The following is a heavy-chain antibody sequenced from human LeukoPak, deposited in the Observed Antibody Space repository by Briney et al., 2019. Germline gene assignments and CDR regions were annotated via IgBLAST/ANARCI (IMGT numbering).Heavy chain of an antibody. D-gene: IGHD6-19*01. CDR3: ARDLSLFVAGPVGY. CDR2: IYHSGNT. J-gene: IGHJ4*02. CDR1: GDSISSGYY. V-gene: IGHV4-38-2*02. Sequence: PSETLSLTCSVSGDSISSGYYWGWIRPPPGKGLEWIGSIYHSGNTYYNPSLKSRVTISLDTSKKKFFLRLSSVTAADTAVYYCARDLSLFVAGPVGYWGQGTRVTVSS.